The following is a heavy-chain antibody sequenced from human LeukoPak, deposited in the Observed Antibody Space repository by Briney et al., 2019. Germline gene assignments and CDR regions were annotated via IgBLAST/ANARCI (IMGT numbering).Heavy chain of an antibody. Sequence: PGGSLRLSCAASGFTVSSNYMSGVRQAPGKGLEWVSVIYSGGSTYYADSVKGRFTISRDNCKNTQYLQMNSLRAEDTAVYYCERVSQMSPCDWGQGTLVTVSS. CDR1: GFTVSSNY. J-gene: IGHJ4*02. CDR2: IYSGGST. CDR3: ERVSQMSPCD. D-gene: IGHD5-24*01. V-gene: IGHV3-53*01.